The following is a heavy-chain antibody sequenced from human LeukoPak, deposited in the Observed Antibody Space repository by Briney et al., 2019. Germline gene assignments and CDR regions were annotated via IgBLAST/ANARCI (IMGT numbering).Heavy chain of an antibody. CDR2: INHSGST. J-gene: IGHJ3*02. CDR1: GFTFSSYS. D-gene: IGHD2/OR15-2a*01. CDR3: ARGSFSAFDI. Sequence: GSLRLSCAASGFTFSSYSMNWVRQPPGKGLEWIGEINHSGSTNYNPSLKSRVTISVDTSKNQFSLKLSSVTAADTAVYYCARGSFSAFDIWGQGTMVTVSS. V-gene: IGHV4-34*01.